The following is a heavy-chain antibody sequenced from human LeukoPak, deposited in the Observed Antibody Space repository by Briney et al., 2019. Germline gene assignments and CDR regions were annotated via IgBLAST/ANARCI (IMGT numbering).Heavy chain of an antibody. J-gene: IGHJ6*03. D-gene: IGHD6-19*01. V-gene: IGHV1-8*01. CDR1: GYTFTSCD. Sequence: ASVKVSCKASGYTFTSCDINWVRQATGQGLEWMGWMNPNSGNTGYAQKFQGRVTMTRNTSISTAYMELSSLRSEDTAVYYCARGWSVAGSDYYYYMDVWGKGTTVTVSS. CDR2: MNPNSGNT. CDR3: ARGWSVAGSDYYYYMDV.